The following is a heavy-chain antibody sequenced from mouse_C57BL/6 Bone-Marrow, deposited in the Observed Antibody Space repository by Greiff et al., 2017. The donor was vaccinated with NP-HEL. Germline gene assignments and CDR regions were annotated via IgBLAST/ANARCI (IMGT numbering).Heavy chain of an antibody. V-gene: IGHV1-9*01. J-gene: IGHJ3*01. CDR2: ILPGSGST. D-gene: IGHD1-1*01. CDR1: GYTFTGYW. Sequence: VQLQQSGAELMKPGASVKLSCKATGYTFTGYWIEWVKQRPGHGLEWIGEILPGSGSTNYNEKFKGKATFTADTSSNTAYMQLSSLTTEDSAIYYCARYLYYGSSYGAWFAYWGQGTLVTVSA. CDR3: ARYLYYGSSYGAWFAY.